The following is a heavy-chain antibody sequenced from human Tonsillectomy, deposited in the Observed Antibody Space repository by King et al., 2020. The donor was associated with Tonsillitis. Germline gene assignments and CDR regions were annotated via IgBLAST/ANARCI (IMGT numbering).Heavy chain of an antibody. V-gene: IGHV3-30*18. Sequence: VQLVESGGGVVQPGRSLRLSCAASGFTFSSYGMHGVRQAPGKGLEWGAVISYDGSNKYYADSVKGRFTISRDNSKNTLYLQVNSLRAEDTAVYFCAKEGEVVPAAIWGYYYYYMDVWGKGTTVTVSS. J-gene: IGHJ6*03. CDR3: AKEGEVVPAAIWGYYYYYMDV. CDR1: GFTFSSYG. CDR2: ISYDGSNK. D-gene: IGHD2-2*02.